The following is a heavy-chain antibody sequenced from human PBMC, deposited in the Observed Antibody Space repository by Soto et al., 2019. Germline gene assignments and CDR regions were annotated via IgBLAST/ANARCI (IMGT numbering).Heavy chain of an antibody. CDR3: ARGFGNYYGFLIYYYYMDV. CDR1: GFTFSSYW. Sequence: GGSLRLSCAASGFTFSSYWMSWVRQAPGKGLEWVANIKQDGSEKYYVDSVKGRFTISRDNAKNSLYLQMNSLRAEDTAVYYCARGFGNYYGFLIYYYYMDVWGKGTTVTVSS. D-gene: IGHD3-10*01. V-gene: IGHV3-7*01. CDR2: IKQDGSEK. J-gene: IGHJ6*03.